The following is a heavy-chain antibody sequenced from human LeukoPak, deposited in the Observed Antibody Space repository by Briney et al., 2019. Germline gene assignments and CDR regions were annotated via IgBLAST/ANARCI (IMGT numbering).Heavy chain of an antibody. D-gene: IGHD5-24*01. CDR3: ARDSRDGYYRPDSFDY. V-gene: IGHV3-48*03. Sequence: GGSLRLSCAASGFTFSSYEMNWVRQAPGKGLEWVSYISSSGSTIYYADSVKGRFTISRDNAKNSLYLQMNSLRADDPAVYYCARDSRDGYYRPDSFDYWGQGILVTVSS. J-gene: IGHJ4*02. CDR1: GFTFSSYE. CDR2: ISSSGSTI.